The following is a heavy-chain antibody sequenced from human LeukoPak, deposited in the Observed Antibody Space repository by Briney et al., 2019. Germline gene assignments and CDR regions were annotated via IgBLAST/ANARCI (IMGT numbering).Heavy chain of an antibody. D-gene: IGHD3-3*01. CDR2: INHSGST. V-gene: IGHV4-4*02. Sequence: SETLSLTCTVSGDSISNSFWWSWIRQPPGKGLEWIGEINHSGSTNYNPSLKSRVTISVDTSKNQFSLKLSSVTAADTAVYYCAREVRSSFGVVIMYYFDYWGQGTLVTVSS. J-gene: IGHJ4*02. CDR3: AREVRSSFGVVIMYYFDY. CDR1: GDSISNSFW.